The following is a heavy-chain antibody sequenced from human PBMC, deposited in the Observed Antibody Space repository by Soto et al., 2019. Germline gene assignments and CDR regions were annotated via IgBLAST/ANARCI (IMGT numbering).Heavy chain of an antibody. D-gene: IGHD2-8*01. CDR1: GGSFSAYY. CDR2: INHRGNT. CDR3: ARQEVPQWFTKGYYGMDV. J-gene: IGHJ6*02. Sequence: PSETLSLTCAVYGGSFSAYYWTWIRHPPGKGLEWIGEINHRGNTNYNPSLKSRVTISVDTSKNQFSLKLTSVTAADTAVYYCARQEVPQWFTKGYYGMDVWDQGTTVTVSS. V-gene: IGHV4-34*01.